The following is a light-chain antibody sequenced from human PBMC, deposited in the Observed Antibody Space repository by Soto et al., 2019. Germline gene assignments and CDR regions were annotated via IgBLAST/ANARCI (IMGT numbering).Light chain of an antibody. V-gene: IGKV1-9*01. CDR2: EES. J-gene: IGKJ4*01. CDR3: QQVKSYPRT. CDR1: QAITNN. Sequence: IHLTQSPSSLSASVGDRVTITCRASQAITNNLAWYQQKPGNPPKLLIYEESTLHSGVPSRFSGRKVGTQFILTIDSLQPEDFATYYYQQVKSYPRTFGGGTKV.